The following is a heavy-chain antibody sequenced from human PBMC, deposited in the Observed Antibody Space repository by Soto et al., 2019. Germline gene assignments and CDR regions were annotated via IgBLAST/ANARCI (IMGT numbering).Heavy chain of an antibody. J-gene: IGHJ5*02. V-gene: IGHV4-34*01. CDR2: INHSGST. CDR1: GGSFRGSY. Sequence: SETLSLPSAVSGGSFRGSYWSWIRQPPGTGLEWIGAINHSGSTNYNPSLKSRVTISVDTSKTPFSLKLSSVTAADTAVYYCASLYYYDRSGYELNWFDPWGQGTVGAVAS. CDR3: ASLYYYDRSGYELNWFDP. D-gene: IGHD3-22*01.